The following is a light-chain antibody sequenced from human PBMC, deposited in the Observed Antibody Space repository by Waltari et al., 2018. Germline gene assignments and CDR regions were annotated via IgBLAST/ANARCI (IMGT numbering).Light chain of an antibody. CDR1: ETVSRA. CDR2: GAS. Sequence: IVLTQSPVTLSLSPGERATLSCRASETVSRALAWYQQKPGQAPRLLIYGASTRAPGIPDRFSGSVSGTEFSLTISGLDPEDFAVYYCQHYVRLPATFGQGTKVEIK. V-gene: IGKV3-20*01. J-gene: IGKJ1*01. CDR3: QHYVRLPAT.